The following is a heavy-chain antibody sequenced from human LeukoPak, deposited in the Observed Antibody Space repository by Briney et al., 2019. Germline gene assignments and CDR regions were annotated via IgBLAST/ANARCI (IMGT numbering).Heavy chain of an antibody. V-gene: IGHV3-9*01. CDR2: ISWSGEII. CDR3: AKDIGRIQLWPDY. CDR1: GLTFEDYA. Sequence: PGRSLRLSCVASGLTFEDYAMHWVRQVPGKGLEWVSGISWSGEIIGYADSVKGRFTISRDNAKNSLYLQMNSLRAEDTALYYCAKDIGRIQLWPDYWGQGTLVTVSS. J-gene: IGHJ4*02. D-gene: IGHD5-18*01.